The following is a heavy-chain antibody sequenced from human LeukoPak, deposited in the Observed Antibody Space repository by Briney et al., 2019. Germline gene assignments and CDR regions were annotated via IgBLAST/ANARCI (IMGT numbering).Heavy chain of an antibody. CDR3: ARSFYGGNSDY. Sequence: SETLSLTCSVSGGSTSSYYWTWIRQPPGKGLEWIGYIHFSGSTSYNPSLKSRVTISVDTSKNHFSLNLNSVTAADTAVYYCARSFYGGNSDYWGQGTLVTVSS. J-gene: IGHJ4*02. V-gene: IGHV4-59*01. D-gene: IGHD4-23*01. CDR2: IHFSGST. CDR1: GGSTSSYY.